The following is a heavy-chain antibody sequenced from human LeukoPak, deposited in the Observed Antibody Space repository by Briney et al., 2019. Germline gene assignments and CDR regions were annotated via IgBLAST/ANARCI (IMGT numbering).Heavy chain of an antibody. V-gene: IGHV1-2*02. CDR3: AKPDDYYYYMDV. CDR2: INPNSGGT. J-gene: IGHJ6*03. CDR1: GYTFTSYG. Sequence: ASVKVSCKAPGYTFTSYGISWVRQAPGQGLEWMGWINPNSGGTNYAQKFQGRVTMTRDTSISTAYMELSRLRSDDTAVYYCAKPDDYYYYMDVWGKGTTVTVSS.